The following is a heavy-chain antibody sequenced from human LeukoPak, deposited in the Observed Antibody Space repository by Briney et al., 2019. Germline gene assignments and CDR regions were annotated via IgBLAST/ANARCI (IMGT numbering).Heavy chain of an antibody. D-gene: IGHD1-26*01. CDR1: GFTFSSYA. Sequence: GGSLRLSRAASGFTFSSYAMTWVRQAPGKGLEWVSSISASGVMTYYADSVKGRFTVSRDNSKNSLYLQMSSLTAADTAVYYCAKDRSIGTYYTFDHWGQGTLVTVSS. CDR2: ISASGVMT. V-gene: IGHV3-23*01. J-gene: IGHJ4*02. CDR3: AKDRSIGTYYTFDH.